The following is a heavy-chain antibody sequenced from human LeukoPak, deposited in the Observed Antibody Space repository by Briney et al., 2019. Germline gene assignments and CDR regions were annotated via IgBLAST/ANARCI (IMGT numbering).Heavy chain of an antibody. CDR1: GFTFSSYS. CDR3: ARGPSLTRGWYFDL. D-gene: IGHD4-11*01. Sequence: GGSLRLSCAASGFTFSSYSMNWVRQAPGKGLEWVSSISSSSSYIYYADSVKGRFTISRDNAKNSLYLQMNSLRAEDTAVYYCARGPSLTRGWYFDLWGRGTLVTVSS. J-gene: IGHJ2*01. CDR2: ISSSSSYI. V-gene: IGHV3-21*01.